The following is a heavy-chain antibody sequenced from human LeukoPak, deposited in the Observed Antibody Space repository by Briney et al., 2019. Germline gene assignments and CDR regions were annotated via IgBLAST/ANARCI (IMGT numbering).Heavy chain of an antibody. CDR2: INPNSGGT. CDR1: GYSFTGYY. D-gene: IGHD1-26*01. CDR3: ARASRDDSGSYYFDY. V-gene: IGHV1-2*02. J-gene: IGHJ4*02. Sequence: ASVKVSCKASGYSFTGYYMHWVRQAPGQGLAWMGWINPNSGGTNYAQNLQGRVTMTRDTSISTAYMELTRLTSDDTAFYYCARASRDDSGSYYFDYWGQGPLVTVSS.